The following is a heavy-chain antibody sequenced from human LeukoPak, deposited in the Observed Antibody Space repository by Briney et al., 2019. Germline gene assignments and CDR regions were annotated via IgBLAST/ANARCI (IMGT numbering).Heavy chain of an antibody. CDR1: GFTFNSYA. J-gene: IGHJ4*02. V-gene: IGHV3-23*01. CDR2: IGGSGGST. Sequence: GGSLRLSCAASGFTFNSYAMSWVRQAPGKGLEWVSVIGGSGGSTYYADSVKGRFTISRDNSKNTLYLQMSSLRAEDTAVYYCAKKKRELRGFDYWGQGTLVTVSS. CDR3: AKKKRELRGFDY. D-gene: IGHD1-7*01.